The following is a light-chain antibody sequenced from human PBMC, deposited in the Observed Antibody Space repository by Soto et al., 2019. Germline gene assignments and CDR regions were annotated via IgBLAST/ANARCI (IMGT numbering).Light chain of an antibody. V-gene: IGKV1-9*01. CDR2: AAS. CDR3: QQLNSYLIT. J-gene: IGKJ5*01. Sequence: DIQMTQSPSSLSASVGDRVTITCRASRGISSYLAWYQQKPGKAPKLLIYAASTLQTGVPSRFSGCGSGTEFTLTISSLQPEDFATYYCQQLNSYLITFGQGTRLEI. CDR1: RGISSY.